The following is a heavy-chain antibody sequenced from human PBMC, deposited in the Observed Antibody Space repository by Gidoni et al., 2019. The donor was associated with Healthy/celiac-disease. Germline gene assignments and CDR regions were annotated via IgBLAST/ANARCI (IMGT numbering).Heavy chain of an antibody. CDR1: GGSISSYY. CDR3: ARELSTVTTNWFDP. CDR2: IYYSGST. J-gene: IGHJ5*02. Sequence: QVQLQESCPGLVKPSATLSLTCTVSGGSISSYYWSWIRQPPGKGLEWIGYIYYSGSTNYNPSLKSRVTISVDTSKNQFSLKLSSVTAADTAVYYCARELSTVTTNWFDPWGQGTLVTVSS. V-gene: IGHV4-59*01. D-gene: IGHD4-17*01.